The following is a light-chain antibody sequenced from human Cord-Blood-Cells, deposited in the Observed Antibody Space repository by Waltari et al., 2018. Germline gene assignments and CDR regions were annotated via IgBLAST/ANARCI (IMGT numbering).Light chain of an antibody. J-gene: IGLJ2*01. Sequence: QSALTQPPSASGSPGQSVTISCTGTSSDVGGYNYVSWYQQHPGKAPKLMIYEVSKRPSGVPDRFSSSKSGNTASLTVSGLQDEDEADYYCSSYAGSNKVFGGGTKLTVL. CDR2: EVS. V-gene: IGLV2-8*01. CDR3: SSYAGSNKV. CDR1: SSDVGGYNY.